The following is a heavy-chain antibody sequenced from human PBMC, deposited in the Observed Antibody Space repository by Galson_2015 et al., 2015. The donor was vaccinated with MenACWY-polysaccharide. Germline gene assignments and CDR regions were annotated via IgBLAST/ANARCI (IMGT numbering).Heavy chain of an antibody. CDR2: ISSSSRTI. CDR1: GFTFSTYS. Sequence: SLRLSCAASGFTFSTYSMTWVRQAPGKGLEWVSYISSSSRTIYYADSVKGRFTISRDNAKSSLYLQMNSLRNEDTAVYYCARDSGIAGADDDWGQGTLVTVSS. J-gene: IGHJ4*02. V-gene: IGHV3-48*02. CDR3: ARDSGIAGADDD. D-gene: IGHD6-13*01.